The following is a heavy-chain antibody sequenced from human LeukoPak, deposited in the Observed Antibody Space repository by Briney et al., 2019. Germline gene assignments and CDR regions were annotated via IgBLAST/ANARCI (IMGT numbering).Heavy chain of an antibody. D-gene: IGHD5-12*01. CDR3: ARVSPGGYGYYYYGMDV. Sequence: SETLSLTCTVSGGSISSTSYYWGWIRQPPGKGLEWIGNIKLSEGTYYNPSLKSRVTISVDTSKNQFSLKLSSVTAADTAVYYCARVSPGGYGYYYYGMDVWGQGTTVTVSS. V-gene: IGHV4-39*07. J-gene: IGHJ6*02. CDR1: GGSISSTSYY. CDR2: IKLSEGT.